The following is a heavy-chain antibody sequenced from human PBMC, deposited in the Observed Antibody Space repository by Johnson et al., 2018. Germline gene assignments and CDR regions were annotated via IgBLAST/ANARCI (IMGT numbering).Heavy chain of an antibody. CDR1: GFTFSSYG. Sequence: VQLVESGGGVVQPGRSLRLSCAASGFTFSSYGMHWVRQAPGKGLAWVAVIWYDGSNKYYADSVKGRFTISRDNSKNTLYLQMNSLRAEDRGVYYCARDVGITYWNYYYYGMDVWGQGTTVTVSS. V-gene: IGHV3-33*01. CDR2: IWYDGSNK. D-gene: IGHD1-1*01. J-gene: IGHJ6*02. CDR3: ARDVGITYWNYYYYGMDV.